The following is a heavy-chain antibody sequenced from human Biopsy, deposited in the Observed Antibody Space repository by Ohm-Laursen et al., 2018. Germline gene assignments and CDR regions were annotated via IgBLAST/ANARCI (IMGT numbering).Heavy chain of an antibody. CDR3: ARVPLPGIGAAYQGRFLYGMDV. CDR2: ITQSGST. CDR1: GGSFNGYF. J-gene: IGHJ6*02. Sequence: TLSLTCAVYGGSFNGYFWSWIRQPPGKGLEWIGDITQSGSTNYSPSFKSRVTISVDTAKTQFSLSLRSVTAADTAVYYCARVPLPGIGAAYQGRFLYGMDVWGQGTTVSVSS. V-gene: IGHV4-34*01. D-gene: IGHD6-13*01.